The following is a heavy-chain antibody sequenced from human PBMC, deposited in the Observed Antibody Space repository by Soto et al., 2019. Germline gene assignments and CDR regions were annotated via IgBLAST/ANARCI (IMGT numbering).Heavy chain of an antibody. Sequence: SETLSLTSTVSSDSISGLYWTWIRQPAGKGLEWIGRIYSSGETNYNPSLTGRVIMSLDTSKNQFSLNLTSVTAADTAVYYCARASQCKSYFDCFAWLDSWGQGTLVTVSS. J-gene: IGHJ4*02. CDR3: ARASQCKSYFDCFAWLDS. CDR2: IYSSGET. V-gene: IGHV4-4*07. CDR1: SDSISGLY. D-gene: IGHD3-9*01.